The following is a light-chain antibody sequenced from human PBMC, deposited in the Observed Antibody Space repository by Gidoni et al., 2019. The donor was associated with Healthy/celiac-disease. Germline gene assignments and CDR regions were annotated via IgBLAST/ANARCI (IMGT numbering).Light chain of an antibody. V-gene: IGKV1-33*01. CDR1: QDISNY. Sequence: DIQMTPSPSSLSASVGDRVTITCQASQDISNYLNWYQQKPGKAPKHLIYDASNLETGVPPRFSGSGSGTDFTFTISSLQPEDIATYYCQQYDNLHRTFGGGTKVEIK. J-gene: IGKJ4*01. CDR3: QQYDNLHRT. CDR2: DAS.